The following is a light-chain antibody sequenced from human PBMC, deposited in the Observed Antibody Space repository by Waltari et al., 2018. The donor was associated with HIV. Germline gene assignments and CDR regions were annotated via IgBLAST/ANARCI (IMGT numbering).Light chain of an antibody. CDR1: QDISKW. V-gene: IGKV1-12*01. CDR3: QRADSFPRA. J-gene: IGKJ2*01. Sequence: DFQMTQSPSSVAASVGDSVTITCRASQDISKWLAWYQQKPGKAPNLLIYEASRLQRGVPSRFSGSGSGTDFTLTINSLQPEDFATYYCQRADSFPRAFGQGTKVEIK. CDR2: EAS.